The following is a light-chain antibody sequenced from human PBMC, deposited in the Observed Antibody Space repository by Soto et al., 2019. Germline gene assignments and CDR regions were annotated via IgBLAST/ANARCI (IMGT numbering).Light chain of an antibody. CDR1: QSIRST. CDR2: DAS. J-gene: IGKJ1*01. V-gene: IGKV3-15*01. Sequence: ETVMTQSPATLSVSPGERTTLSCRASQSIRSTLAWFQQKPGQAPRLLIYDASKRATGIPARFSGSGSGTEFTLTISSLQSEDFAVYYCQQYGSSPETFGQGTKVDIK. CDR3: QQYGSSPET.